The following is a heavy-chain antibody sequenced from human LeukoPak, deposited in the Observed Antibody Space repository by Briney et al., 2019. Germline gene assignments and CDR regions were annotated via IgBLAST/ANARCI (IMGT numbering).Heavy chain of an antibody. Sequence: GGSLRLSCAASGFTFSSHGMSWVRQAPGKGLEWVANIKQDGSEKYYVDSVKGRFTISRDNAENSLYLQMNSLRVEDTALYYCVRRISGSYYSDWGQGTLVTVSS. D-gene: IGHD1-26*01. CDR2: IKQDGSEK. CDR3: VRRISGSYYSD. J-gene: IGHJ4*02. V-gene: IGHV3-7*04. CDR1: GFTFSSHG.